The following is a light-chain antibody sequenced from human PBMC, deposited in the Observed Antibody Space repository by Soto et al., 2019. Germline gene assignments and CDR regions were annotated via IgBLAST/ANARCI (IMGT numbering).Light chain of an antibody. J-gene: IGKJ1*01. CDR2: GAS. V-gene: IGKV1-6*01. CDR3: LQDINYTLT. Sequence: MTQSPSSLSASVGHRVTISCRASQGIGNALGWYQQKPGKPTKVLIHGASNLQSGVPPRFSGSGSGTDVTLAISIRKPEDFATYYFLQDINYTLTCGQGTKGEIK. CDR1: QGIGNA.